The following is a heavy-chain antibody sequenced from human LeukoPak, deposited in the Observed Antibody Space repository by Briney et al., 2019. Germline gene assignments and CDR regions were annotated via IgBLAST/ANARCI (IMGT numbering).Heavy chain of an antibody. V-gene: IGHV3-73*01. D-gene: IGHD3-10*01. CDR1: GFSFSDST. CDR2: IRSKALSDAP. J-gene: IGHJ4*02. Sequence: GGSLTLSRVASGFSFSDSTMHWVRQASGKGLEWVGRIRSKALSDAPGYASSVKGRFTISRDDSLNTVYLQMNSLRTEDTALYYCTRGSYDFWGQGTLVTVSS. CDR3: TRGSYDF.